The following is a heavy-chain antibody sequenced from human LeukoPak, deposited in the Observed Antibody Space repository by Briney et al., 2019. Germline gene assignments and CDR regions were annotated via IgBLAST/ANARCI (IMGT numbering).Heavy chain of an antibody. Sequence: GGSLRLSCAASGFAFNFYAMTWVRQAPGKGLEWVSAIGGSGANTYYADSVKGRFTISRDNSKSTLSLQMNSLRAEDTAVYYCTKDSSVPFGITDWGQGTLVTVSS. CDR1: GFAFNFYA. D-gene: IGHD5/OR15-5a*01. J-gene: IGHJ4*02. V-gene: IGHV3-23*01. CDR2: IGGSGANT. CDR3: TKDSSVPFGITD.